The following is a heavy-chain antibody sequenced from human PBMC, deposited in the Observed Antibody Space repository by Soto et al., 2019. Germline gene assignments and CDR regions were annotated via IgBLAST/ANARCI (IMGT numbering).Heavy chain of an antibody. CDR2: ISSDGSST. Sequence: GGSLRLSCAASGFSFSNSWMHWVRQAPGKGLVWVSRISSDGSSTNYADSVKGRFIISRDNAKNTLYLQMNILRAEDTAVYYCARPVVYSGYDRVFFDYWGQGTLVTVSS. J-gene: IGHJ4*02. CDR1: GFSFSNSW. D-gene: IGHD5-12*01. CDR3: ARPVVYSGYDRVFFDY. V-gene: IGHV3-74*01.